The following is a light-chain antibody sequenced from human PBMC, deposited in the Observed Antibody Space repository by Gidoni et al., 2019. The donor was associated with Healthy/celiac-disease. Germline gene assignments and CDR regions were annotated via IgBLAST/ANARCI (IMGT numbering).Light chain of an antibody. V-gene: IGKV1-5*03. CDR2: KAS. CDR1: QTIHYW. CDR3: QQYDDLYM. Sequence: DIQMTQSPSTLSASVGHRVTITCRASQTIHYWLAWFQQKPGKAPKLLVYKASSLQTGVPSRFSASGSGTEFTLTISGLQLEDFATEYCQQYDDLYMFGQGTKVEIK. J-gene: IGKJ2*01.